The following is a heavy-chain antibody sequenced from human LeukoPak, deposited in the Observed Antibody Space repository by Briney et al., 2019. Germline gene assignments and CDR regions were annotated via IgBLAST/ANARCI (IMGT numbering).Heavy chain of an antibody. V-gene: IGHV3-30*04. Sequence: SVGDVPVKKMEWVAVISYDGSNKYYADSVKGRFTISRDNSKNTLYLQMNSLRAEDTAVYYCARRPYYDYVWGSSDYWGQGTLVTVSS. J-gene: IGHJ4*02. D-gene: IGHD3-16*01. CDR2: ISYDGSNK. CDR3: ARRPYYDYVWGSSDY.